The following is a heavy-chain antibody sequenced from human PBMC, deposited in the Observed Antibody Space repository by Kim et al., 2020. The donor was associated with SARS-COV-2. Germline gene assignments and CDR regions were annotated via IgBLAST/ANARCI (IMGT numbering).Heavy chain of an antibody. CDR2: ISYDGSNK. D-gene: IGHD5-12*01. J-gene: IGHJ4*01. CDR1: GFTFSSYA. Sequence: GGSLRLSCAASGFTFSSYAMHWVRQAPGKGLEWVAVISYDGSNKYYADSVKGRFTISRDNSKNTLYLQMNSLRAEDTAVYYCARDMGYSGYETRVDYWG. CDR3: ARDMGYSGYETRVDY. V-gene: IGHV3-30*04.